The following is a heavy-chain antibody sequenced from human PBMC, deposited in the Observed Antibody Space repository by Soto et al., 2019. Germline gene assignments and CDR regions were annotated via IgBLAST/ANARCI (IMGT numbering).Heavy chain of an antibody. CDR1: GFTYSTYT. V-gene: IGHV3-30*18. CDR2: ISYEGSHT. Sequence: PGVSLRLSCAASGFTYSTYTMHWVRQAPGKGLEWVAVISYEGSHTYYADSVKGRFTITRDNSKNTLYLQMNSLRPEDTAVYYCAKEVNCGGGSCSWSEGFDYWGQGTLVTVSS. J-gene: IGHJ4*02. CDR3: AKEVNCGGGSCSWSEGFDY. D-gene: IGHD2-15*01.